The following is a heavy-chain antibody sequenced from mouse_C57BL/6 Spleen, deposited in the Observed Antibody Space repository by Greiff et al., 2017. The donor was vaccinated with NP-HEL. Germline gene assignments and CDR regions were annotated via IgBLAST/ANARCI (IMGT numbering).Heavy chain of an antibody. CDR2: IYPGSGST. CDR3: VPMVTAWVYYALDY. V-gene: IGHV1-55*01. Sequence: QVQLKQSGAELVKPGASVKMSCKASGYTFTSYWITWVKQRPGQGLEWIGDIYPGSGSTNYNEKFKSKATLTIDTSSSTAYMQLSSLTSEDSAVYYCVPMVTAWVYYALDYWGQGTSVTVSS. J-gene: IGHJ4*01. D-gene: IGHD2-13*01. CDR1: GYTFTSYW.